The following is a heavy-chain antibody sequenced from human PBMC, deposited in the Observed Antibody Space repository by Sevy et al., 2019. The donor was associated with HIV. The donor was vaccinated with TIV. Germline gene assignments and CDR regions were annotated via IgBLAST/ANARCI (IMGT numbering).Heavy chain of an antibody. D-gene: IGHD2-15*01. CDR1: EYTLTQLS. CDR3: ATEGLRSYSGASLYQGDWFDP. Sequence: ASVKVSCKVSEYTLTQLSMHWVRQAPGKGLEWMGHFDPEDGETIYGQKFQGRVTMTEDTSANTAYMQLNSLTSEDPAVYYCATEGLRSYSGASLYQGDWFDPWGQGTLVTVSS. V-gene: IGHV1-24*01. J-gene: IGHJ5*02. CDR2: FDPEDGET.